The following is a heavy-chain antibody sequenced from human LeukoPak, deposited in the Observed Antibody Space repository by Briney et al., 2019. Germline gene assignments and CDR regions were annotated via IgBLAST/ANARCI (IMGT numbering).Heavy chain of an antibody. CDR2: INPNSGGT. CDR3: ATLAGEHQAPFHY. J-gene: IGHJ4*02. V-gene: IGHV1-2*02. Sequence: ASVKVSCKASGGTFSSYAISWVRQAPGQGLEWMGWINPNSGGTNYAQKFQGRVTMTRDTSISTAYMEQSRLRSDDTAVYYCATLAGEHQAPFHYWGQGTLVTVSS. D-gene: IGHD1-26*01. CDR1: GGTFSSYA.